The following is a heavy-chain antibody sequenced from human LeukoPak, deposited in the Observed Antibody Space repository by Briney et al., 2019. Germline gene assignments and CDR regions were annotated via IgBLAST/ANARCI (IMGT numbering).Heavy chain of an antibody. J-gene: IGHJ4*02. Sequence: GGSLRLSCAASGFTVSSNYMSWVRQARGEGLEWVSVIYSGGSTYYGDSVKGRFTISRHNTKNPLYLQINSLRAEDTAVYYCAREAADYYGSGSYFDYWGQGTLVTVSS. V-gene: IGHV3-53*01. CDR2: IYSGGST. CDR3: AREAADYYGSGSYFDY. D-gene: IGHD3-10*01. CDR1: GFTVSSNY.